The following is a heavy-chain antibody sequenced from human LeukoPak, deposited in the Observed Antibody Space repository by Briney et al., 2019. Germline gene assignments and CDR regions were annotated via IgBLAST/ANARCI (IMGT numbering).Heavy chain of an antibody. CDR2: ISSSSTYI. V-gene: IGHV3-21*01. J-gene: IGHJ4*02. D-gene: IGHD3-16*02. Sequence: GGSLRLSCAASGFTFSTYSMNWVRQAPGKGLEWVSAISSSSTYIYYADSVKGRITITRDNAKNSLYLQMNSLRAEDTAVYYCARLLYDYVWGSYRSFYFDFWGQGTLVTVSS. CDR3: ARLLYDYVWGSYRSFYFDF. CDR1: GFTFSTYS.